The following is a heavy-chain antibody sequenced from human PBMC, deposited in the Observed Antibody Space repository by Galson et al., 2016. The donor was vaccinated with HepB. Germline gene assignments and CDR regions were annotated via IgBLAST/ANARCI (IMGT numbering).Heavy chain of an antibody. V-gene: IGHV3-23*01. CDR2: ISGSGGST. CDR3: AREGVYYYDSSGYSDAFDL. J-gene: IGHJ2*01. CDR1: GFTFSSYA. D-gene: IGHD3-22*01. Sequence: LRLSCAASGFTFSSYAMSWVRQAPGKGLEWVSAISGSGGSTYYADSVKGRFTISRDNSKNTRYLQMNSLRAEDTAVYYCAREGVYYYDSSGYSDAFDLWGRGTLVTVSS.